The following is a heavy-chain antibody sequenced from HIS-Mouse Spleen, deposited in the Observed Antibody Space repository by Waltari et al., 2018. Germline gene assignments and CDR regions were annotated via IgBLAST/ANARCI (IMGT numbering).Heavy chain of an antibody. CDR3: AGYNWNYGTDY. CDR1: GGSFSGYS. D-gene: IGHD1-7*01. J-gene: IGHJ4*02. CDR2: INHSGST. Sequence: QVQLQQWGAGLLKPSETLSLPCAVYGGSFSGYSWSWIRQPPGKGLEWIGEINHSGSTNYNPSLKSRVTISVDTSKNQFSLKLSSVTAADTAVYYCAGYNWNYGTDYWGQGTLVTVSS. V-gene: IGHV4-34*01.